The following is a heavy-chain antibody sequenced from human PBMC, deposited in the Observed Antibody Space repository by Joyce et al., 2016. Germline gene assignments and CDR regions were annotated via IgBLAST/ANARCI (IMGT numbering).Heavy chain of an antibody. CDR1: GFSFRDFG. J-gene: IGHJ4*02. D-gene: IGHD3-3*01. V-gene: IGHV3-33*01. CDR2: IFYDEINT. Sequence: QLVESGGGVVQPGRSVRLSCAASGFSFRDFGMLWVRQRAGKGLEWLSFIFYDEINTFYADAVKGRFTISRDNSKNTLYLQMDSLRVDDTAIYYCARDRPQLRYLEGLGLWGQGTPVTVSS. CDR3: ARDRPQLRYLEGLGL.